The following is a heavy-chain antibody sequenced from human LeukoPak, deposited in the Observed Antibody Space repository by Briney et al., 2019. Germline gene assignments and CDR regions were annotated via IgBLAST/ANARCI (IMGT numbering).Heavy chain of an antibody. D-gene: IGHD5-12*01. J-gene: IGHJ4*02. V-gene: IGHV4-61*02. CDR1: GGSISSGSYY. Sequence: SQTLSLTCTVSGGSISSGSYYWSWIRQPAGKGLEWIGRIYTSGSTNYNPSLKSRVTISVDTSKNQFSLKLRSVTAADTAVYYCARRGYSGYEDYWGQGTLVTVSS. CDR2: IYTSGST. CDR3: ARRGYSGYEDY.